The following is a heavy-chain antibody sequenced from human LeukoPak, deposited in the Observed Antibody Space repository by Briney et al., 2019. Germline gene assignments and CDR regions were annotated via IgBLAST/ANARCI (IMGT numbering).Heavy chain of an antibody. CDR2: IFHSGST. J-gene: IGHJ2*01. Sequence: SQTLSLTCTVSGGSISSAGYYWSWIRQPPGKGLEWIGYIFHSGSTYYNPSLRSRVSISFDTSKNQFSLKLSSVTAADTAVYYCARVGYCSHGSCLRLDWYFDLWGCGTLVTVSS. V-gene: IGHV4-30-2*01. CDR3: ARVGYCSHGSCLRLDWYFDL. CDR1: GGSISSAGYY. D-gene: IGHD2-15*01.